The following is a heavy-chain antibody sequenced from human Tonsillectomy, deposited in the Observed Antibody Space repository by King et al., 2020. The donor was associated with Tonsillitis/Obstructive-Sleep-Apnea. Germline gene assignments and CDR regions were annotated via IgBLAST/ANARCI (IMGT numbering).Heavy chain of an antibody. D-gene: IGHD3-16*01. CDR2: IISSSSYT. J-gene: IGHJ3*02. V-gene: IGHV3-21*01. CDR1: GFTFSSYS. CDR3: ARQGGEDAFDI. Sequence: VQLVESGGGLVKPGGSLRLSCAASGFTFSSYSMNWVRQAPGKGLEWGSSIISSSSYTYYADSVKGRFTISRDNAKNSLYLQMNSLRAEDTAVYYCARQGGEDAFDIWGQGTMVTVSS.